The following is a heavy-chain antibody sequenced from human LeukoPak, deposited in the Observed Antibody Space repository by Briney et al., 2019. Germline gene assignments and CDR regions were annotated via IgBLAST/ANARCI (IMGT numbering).Heavy chain of an antibody. V-gene: IGHV3-20*04. CDR2: RNGGST. CDR3: AREDDWNYEDY. CDR1: GFTFDDHG. J-gene: IGHJ4*02. Sequence: GGSLRLSCAASGFTFDDHGMNWVRQAPGKGLEWVSGRNGGSTFYADSVKGRFTISRDNAKNALYLQMNSLRAEDTAIYYCAREDDWNYEDYWGQGTLVTVSS. D-gene: IGHD1-7*01.